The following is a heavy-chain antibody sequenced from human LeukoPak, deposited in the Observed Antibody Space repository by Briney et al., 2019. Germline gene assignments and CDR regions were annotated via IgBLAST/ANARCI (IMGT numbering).Heavy chain of an antibody. Sequence: GRSLRLSCAASGFTFSSYGMHWVRQAPGKGLEWVAVISYDGSNKYYADSVKGRFTISRDNSKNTLYLQMNSLRAEDTAVYYCARSGGSRGYFDSWGQRALVTVSS. CDR3: ARSGGSRGYFDS. D-gene: IGHD3-10*01. CDR2: ISYDGSNK. CDR1: GFTFSSYG. V-gene: IGHV3-30*03. J-gene: IGHJ4*02.